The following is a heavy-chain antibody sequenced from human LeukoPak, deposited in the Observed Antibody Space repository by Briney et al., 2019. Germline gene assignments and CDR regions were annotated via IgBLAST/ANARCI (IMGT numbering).Heavy chain of an antibody. CDR1: GSTFSSYA. CDR3: ARAGIAVAGHDY. D-gene: IGHD6-19*01. V-gene: IGHV3-30-3*01. Sequence: GGSLRLSCAASGSTFSSYAMHWVRQAPGKGLEWVAVISYDGSNKYYADSVKGRFTISRDNSKNTLYLQMNSLRAEDTAVYYCARAGIAVAGHDYWGQGTLVTVSS. CDR2: ISYDGSNK. J-gene: IGHJ4*02.